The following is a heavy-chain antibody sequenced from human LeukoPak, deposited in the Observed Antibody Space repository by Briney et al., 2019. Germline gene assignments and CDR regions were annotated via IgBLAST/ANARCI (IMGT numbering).Heavy chain of an antibody. CDR3: ARVLYDSSGYLYYYYYMDV. V-gene: IGHV1-69*13. D-gene: IGHD3-22*01. CDR2: IIPIFGTA. J-gene: IGHJ6*03. Sequence: SVKVSCKASGGTFSSYAISWVRQAPGQGLEWMGGIIPIFGTANYAQKFQGRVRITADESTSTAYMELSSLRSEDTAVYYCARVLYDSSGYLYYYYYMDVWGKGTTVTVSS. CDR1: GGTFSSYA.